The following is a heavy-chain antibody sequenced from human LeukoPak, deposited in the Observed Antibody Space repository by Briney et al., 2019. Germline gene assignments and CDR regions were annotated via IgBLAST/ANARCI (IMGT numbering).Heavy chain of an antibody. Sequence: SVKVSCKASGGTFSSYAISWVRQAPGQGLEWMGRIIPILGIANYAQKFQGRVTMTRDTSTSTVYMELSSLRSEDTAVYYCARSPVVSSWYGYWGQGTLVTVSS. CDR2: IIPILGIA. CDR3: ARSPVVSSWYGY. V-gene: IGHV1-69*04. CDR1: GGTFSSYA. D-gene: IGHD6-13*01. J-gene: IGHJ4*02.